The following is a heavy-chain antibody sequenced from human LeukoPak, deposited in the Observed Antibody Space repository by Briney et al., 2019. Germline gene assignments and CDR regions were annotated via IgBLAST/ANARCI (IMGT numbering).Heavy chain of an antibody. Sequence: SSVTVSCQASGYTFTSYYMHWVRQAAGQGLDWMGIINHSGGSTSYAQKFQGRVTMTRDTSTSTVYMELSSLRSEDTAVYYWARGTTVVTPFDYWGQGTLVTVSS. CDR1: GYTFTSYY. V-gene: IGHV1-46*01. D-gene: IGHD4-23*01. CDR2: INHSGGST. J-gene: IGHJ4*02. CDR3: ARGTTVVTPFDY.